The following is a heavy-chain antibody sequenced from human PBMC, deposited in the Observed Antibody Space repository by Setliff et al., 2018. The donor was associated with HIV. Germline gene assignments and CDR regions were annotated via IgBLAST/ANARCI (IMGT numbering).Heavy chain of an antibody. D-gene: IGHD1-1*01. J-gene: IGHJ4*02. CDR2: IYTSGRT. CDR3: ARLRGLNLEPFDY. Sequence: TLSLTCTVSGGSISSGSHYWSWIRQPAGKGLEWIGLIYTSGRTNYNPSLKSRVTISVDRSKNQFSLNLSSVTAADTAVYYCARLRGLNLEPFDYWGQGTLVTVSS. V-gene: IGHV4-61*02. CDR1: GGSISSGSHY.